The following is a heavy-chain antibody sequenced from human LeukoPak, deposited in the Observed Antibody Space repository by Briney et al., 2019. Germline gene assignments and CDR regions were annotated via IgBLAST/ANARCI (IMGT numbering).Heavy chain of an antibody. Sequence: PSETLSLTCAVYGGSFSGYYWSWIRQPPGKGLEWMGEVNHSGSTNYNPSLKSRVTISVDTSKNQFSLKLSSVTAADTAVYYCARGARYYYDSSGYYVKYDAFDIWGQGTMVTVSS. D-gene: IGHD3-22*01. J-gene: IGHJ3*02. CDR2: VNHSGST. CDR1: GGSFSGYY. V-gene: IGHV4-34*01. CDR3: ARGARYYYDSSGYYVKYDAFDI.